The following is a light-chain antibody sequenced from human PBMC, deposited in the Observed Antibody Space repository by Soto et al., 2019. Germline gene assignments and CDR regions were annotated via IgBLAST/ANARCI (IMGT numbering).Light chain of an antibody. J-gene: IGLJ7*01. CDR2: STN. V-gene: IGLV8-61*01. CDR3: MLYMGSGMND. CDR1: SGSVSTNYY. Sequence: QAVVTQEPSFSVSPGGTVTLTCGLSSGSVSTNYYPSWYQQTPGQAPRTLIYSTNTRSSGVPDRFSGSILGNKAAITVTGAQADDESTYYCMLYMGSGMNDFGGCTQLTVL.